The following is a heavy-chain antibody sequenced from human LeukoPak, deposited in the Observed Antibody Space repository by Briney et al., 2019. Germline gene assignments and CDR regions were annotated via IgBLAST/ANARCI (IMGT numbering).Heavy chain of an antibody. CDR3: ARAAAGGVGLVGFDP. V-gene: IGHV3-21*01. J-gene: IGHJ5*02. CDR2: ISSSSSYI. D-gene: IGHD6-13*01. Sequence: GGSLRLSCAASGFTFSSYSMNWVRQAPGKGLEWVSSISSSSSYIYYADSVKGRFTISRDNAKNSLYLQMNSLRAEDTAVYYCARAAAGGVGLVGFDPWGQGTLVTVSS. CDR1: GFTFSSYS.